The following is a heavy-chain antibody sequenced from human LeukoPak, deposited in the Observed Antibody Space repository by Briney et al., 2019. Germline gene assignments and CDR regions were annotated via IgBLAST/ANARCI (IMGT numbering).Heavy chain of an antibody. J-gene: IGHJ4*02. D-gene: IGHD3-22*01. CDR3: ARVTTGGYYNY. CDR2: IYTSGST. Sequence: SETLSLTCTVSGGSIRSGSYYWSWIRQPAAKGLEGIGRIYTSGSTNYNPSLKSRVTISLDTSENHFTLKLSSVTAADTAVYYCARVTTGGYYNYWGQGTLVTVSS. CDR1: GGSIRSGSYY. V-gene: IGHV4-61*02.